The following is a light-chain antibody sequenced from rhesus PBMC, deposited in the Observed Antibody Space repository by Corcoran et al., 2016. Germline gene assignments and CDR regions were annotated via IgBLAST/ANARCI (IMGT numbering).Light chain of an antibody. CDR2: EAS. CDR1: QGITND. Sequence: DIQMTQSPSSLSASIGDRVTITCRASQGITNDLAWYQQKQWETPKLLFYEASSLQSGIPSRFSGSGSGTDFTLTISSLQSEDFATYYCQHYYSTPYSFGQGTKVEIK. V-gene: IGKV1-25*01. CDR3: QHYYSTPYS. J-gene: IGKJ2*01.